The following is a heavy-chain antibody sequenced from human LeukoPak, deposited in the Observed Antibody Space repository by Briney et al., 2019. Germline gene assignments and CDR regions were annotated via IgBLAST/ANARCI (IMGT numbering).Heavy chain of an antibody. D-gene: IGHD1-14*01. J-gene: IGHJ6*03. CDR1: GFTFSNYW. CDR3: ARNLMDYYYMDV. V-gene: IGHV3-7*01. Sequence: GGSLRLSCVASGFTFSNYWMSWVRQAPGKGLECVANIKQDGSEKYYVDSVKGRFTISRDNAKNSLYLQMNSLRAEDTAVYYCARNLMDYYYMDVWGKGTTVTVSS. CDR2: IKQDGSEK.